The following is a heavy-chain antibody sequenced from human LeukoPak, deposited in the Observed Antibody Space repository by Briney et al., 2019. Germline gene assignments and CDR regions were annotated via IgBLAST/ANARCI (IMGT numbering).Heavy chain of an antibody. J-gene: IGHJ4*02. Sequence: GGSLRLSCAASGFIFRNDVMTWVRQAAGKGLEWVSSICGIGGGTYYADSVKGRFTISRDNSKNMLYLQMNSLRAEDTAIYFCAKDFAMLRFPAQFDSWGQGTLVTVSS. CDR1: GFIFRNDV. CDR3: AKDFAMLRFPAQFDS. CDR2: ICGIGGGT. V-gene: IGHV3-23*01. D-gene: IGHD2-21*01.